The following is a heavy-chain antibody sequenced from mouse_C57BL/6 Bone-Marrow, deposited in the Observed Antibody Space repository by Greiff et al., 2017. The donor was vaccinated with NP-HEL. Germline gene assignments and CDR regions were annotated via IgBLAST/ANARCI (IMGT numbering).Heavy chain of an antibody. CDR2: IYPRDGST. V-gene: IGHV1-85*01. CDR3: SKERTFPLGNAMDY. Sequence: QVQLKESGPELVKPGASVKLSCKASGYTFTSYDINWVKQRPGQGLEWIGWIYPRDGSTKYNEKFKGKATLTVDTSSSTAYMELHSLTSEDSAVYFCSKERTFPLGNAMDYWGQGTSVTVSS. J-gene: IGHJ4*01. CDR1: GYTFTSYD. D-gene: IGHD2-10*02.